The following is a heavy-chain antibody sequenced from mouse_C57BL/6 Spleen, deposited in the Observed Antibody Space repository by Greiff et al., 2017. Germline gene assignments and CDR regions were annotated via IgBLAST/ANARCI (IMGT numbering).Heavy chain of an antibody. CDR3: TRLNYYGSSYDAMDY. J-gene: IGHJ4*01. V-gene: IGHV1-15*01. CDR1: GYTFTDYE. Sequence: VQGVESGAELVRPGASVTLSCKASGYTFTDYEMHWVKQTPVHGLEWIGAIDPETGGTAYNQKFKGKAILTADKSSSTAYMELRSLTSEDSAVYYCTRLNYYGSSYDAMDYWGQGTSVTVSS. CDR2: IDPETGGT. D-gene: IGHD1-1*01.